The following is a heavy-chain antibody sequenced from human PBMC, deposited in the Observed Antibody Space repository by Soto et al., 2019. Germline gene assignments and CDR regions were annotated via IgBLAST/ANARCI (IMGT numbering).Heavy chain of an antibody. CDR3: AKDPGWNYWFDP. D-gene: IGHD1-7*01. J-gene: IGHJ5*02. CDR1: GFKFSTYA. Sequence: GGSLRLSSTASGFKFSTYAIAWVRQAPGKGLEWVSEISGSGGSTYYADSVKGRFTISRDNSKNTLYLQMNSLRAEDTAVYYCAKDPGWNYWFDPWGQGTLVTVSS. CDR2: ISGSGGST. V-gene: IGHV3-23*01.